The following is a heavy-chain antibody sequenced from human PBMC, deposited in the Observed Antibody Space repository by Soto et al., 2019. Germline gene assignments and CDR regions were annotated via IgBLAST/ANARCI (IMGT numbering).Heavy chain of an antibody. J-gene: IGHJ4*02. D-gene: IGHD2-21*02. CDR3: VVSVVTAHAYYFDY. Sequence: QVQLVQSGAEVKKPGSSVKVSCKASGGTFSSYAISWVRQSPGQGLEWMGGIIPIFGTANYAQKFQGRVTITADKSTSTAYLELISLRSEDTAVYYCVVSVVTAHAYYFDYWGQGTVVSVSS. V-gene: IGHV1-69*06. CDR2: IIPIFGTA. CDR1: GGTFSSYA.